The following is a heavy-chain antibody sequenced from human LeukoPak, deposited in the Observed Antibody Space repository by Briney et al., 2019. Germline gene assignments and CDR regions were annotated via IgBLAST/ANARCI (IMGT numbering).Heavy chain of an antibody. V-gene: IGHV4-59*01. CDR1: GGSISSYY. Sequence: PSETLSLTCTVSGGSISSYYWSWIRQTPGKGLEWIRYIYYSGSTNYNPSLKSRVTISVDTSKNQFSLKLSSVTAADTAVYYCAREGRVPAASYGMDVWGQGTTVTVSS. J-gene: IGHJ6*02. CDR2: IYYSGST. CDR3: AREGRVPAASYGMDV. D-gene: IGHD2-2*01.